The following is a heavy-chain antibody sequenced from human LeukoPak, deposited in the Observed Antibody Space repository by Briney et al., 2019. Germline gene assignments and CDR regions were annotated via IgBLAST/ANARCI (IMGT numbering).Heavy chain of an antibody. CDR2: ISGSGGST. J-gene: IGHJ3*02. Sequence: GGSLRLSCAASGFTFYSYAMNWVRQAPGKGLEWVSAISGSGGSTYYADSVKGRFTISRDNSKNTLYLQMNSLRAEDTAVYYCAKDRDGYSGYDWDAFDIWGQGTMVTVSS. D-gene: IGHD5-12*01. CDR1: GFTFYSYA. CDR3: AKDRDGYSGYDWDAFDI. V-gene: IGHV3-23*01.